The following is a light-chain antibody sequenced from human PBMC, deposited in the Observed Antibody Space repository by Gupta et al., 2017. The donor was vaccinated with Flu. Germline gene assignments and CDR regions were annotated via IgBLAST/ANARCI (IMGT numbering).Light chain of an antibody. Sequence: QSALTQSLSASGSPGHSVPISCPGTSRDVGGYNHVSWYQHHPGKAPKLMIYDVTTRPAGVPNRFSGSKSGNTASLTVSGLQADDEADYYCSSYAGGNVVFGGGTKLTVL. V-gene: IGLV2-8*01. CDR1: SRDVGGYNH. J-gene: IGLJ2*01. CDR2: DVT. CDR3: SSYAGGNVV.